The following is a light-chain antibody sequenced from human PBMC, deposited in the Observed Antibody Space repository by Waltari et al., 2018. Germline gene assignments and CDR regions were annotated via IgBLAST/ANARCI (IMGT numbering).Light chain of an antibody. V-gene: IGLV1-40*01. CDR3: QSYDSSLSGSV. CDR2: GTS. J-gene: IGLJ2*01. CDR1: TSNIGAGYV. Sequence: QSVLTQPPSVSGAPGQRVTIPCTGSTSNIGAGYVVHWYQQPPGTAPKLLLYGTSNRPSGVPDRFSGSKSGTSASLAITGLQAEDEADYYCQSYDSSLSGSVFGGGTKLTVL.